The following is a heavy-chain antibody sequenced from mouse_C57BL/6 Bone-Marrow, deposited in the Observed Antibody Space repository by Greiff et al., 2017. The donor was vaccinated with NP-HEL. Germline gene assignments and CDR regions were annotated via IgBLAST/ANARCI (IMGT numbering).Heavy chain of an antibody. CDR1: GYTFTNYW. D-gene: IGHD1-2*01. J-gene: IGHJ3*01. CDR3: ARGNGPRPFAY. V-gene: IGHV1-63*01. Sequence: QVQLQQSGAELVRPGTSVKMSCKASGYTFTNYWIGWAQQRPGHGLEWIGDIYPGGGYTNYNEKFKGKATLTADKSSSTAYMQFSSLTSGDSAIYYCARGNGPRPFAYWGQGTLVTVSA. CDR2: IYPGGGYT.